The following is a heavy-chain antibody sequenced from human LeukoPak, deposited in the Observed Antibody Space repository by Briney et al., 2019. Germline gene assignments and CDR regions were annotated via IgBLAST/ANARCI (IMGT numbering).Heavy chain of an antibody. CDR2: INHSGST. J-gene: IGHJ6*03. D-gene: IGHD5-24*01. V-gene: IGHV4-34*01. CDR3: ARRRLWPYYYMDV. Sequence: KPSETLSLTCAVYGGSFSGYYWSWIRQPPGKGLEWIGGINHSGSTNYNPSLKSRVTVSVDTSKNQFSLKLSSVTAADTAVYYCARRRLWPYYYMDVWGKGTTVTVSS. CDR1: GGSFSGYY.